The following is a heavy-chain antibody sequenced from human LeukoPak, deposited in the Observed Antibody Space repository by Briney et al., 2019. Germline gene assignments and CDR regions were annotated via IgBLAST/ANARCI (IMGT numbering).Heavy chain of an antibody. D-gene: IGHD2-2*01. CDR2: INPNSGGT. J-gene: IGHJ4*02. CDR3: ARGPLPAAMEGCDY. CDR1: GYTFTGYY. V-gene: IGHV1-2*02. Sequence: ASVKVSCKASGYTFTGYYMHWVRHAPGQGLEWMGWINPNSGGTNYAQKFQGRVTMTRDTSISTAYMELSRLRSDDTAVYYCARGPLPAAMEGCDYWGQGTLVTVSS.